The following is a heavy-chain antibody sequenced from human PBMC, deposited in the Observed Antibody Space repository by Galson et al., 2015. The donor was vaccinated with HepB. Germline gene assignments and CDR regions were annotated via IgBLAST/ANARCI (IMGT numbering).Heavy chain of an antibody. D-gene: IGHD3-22*01. CDR2: ISYDGSDK. V-gene: IGHV3-30*18. J-gene: IGHJ4*02. CDR3: AKDKWPYDISGYYSS. Sequence: SLRLSCAASGFTFSSYGMHWVRQAPGKGLEWVAVISYDGSDKYYADSVKGRFTISRDNSKNTLYLQMNSLRAEDTAVFYCAKDKWPYDISGYYSSWSQGTLVTVSS. CDR1: GFTFSSYG.